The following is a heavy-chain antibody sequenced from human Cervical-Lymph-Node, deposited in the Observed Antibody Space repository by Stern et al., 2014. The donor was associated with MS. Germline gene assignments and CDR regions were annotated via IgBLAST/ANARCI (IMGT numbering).Heavy chain of an antibody. CDR1: GFSLSTSGMC. Sequence: QVTLKESGPALVKPTQTLTLTCTFSGFSLSTSGMCVSWIRQPPGKALEWLALIDWDADKYYSTSLKTRLTISKDTSKNQVVLTMTNMDPVDTATYYCARTIRYFDWLLDDPYNWFDPWGQGTLVTVSS. V-gene: IGHV2-70*01. CDR3: ARTIRYFDWLLDDPYNWFDP. D-gene: IGHD3-9*01. CDR2: IDWDADK. J-gene: IGHJ5*02.